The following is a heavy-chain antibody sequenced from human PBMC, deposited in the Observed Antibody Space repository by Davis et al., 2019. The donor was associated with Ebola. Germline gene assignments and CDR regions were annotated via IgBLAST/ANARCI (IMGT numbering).Heavy chain of an antibody. J-gene: IGHJ3*02. CDR3: ARTSIVGTTTTASDI. CDR1: GYSFKNYA. D-gene: IGHD1-26*01. CDR2: ISAYNGNT. Sequence: ASVKVSCKASGYSFKNYAISWVRQAPGQGLEWMGWISAYNGNTNYAQKVQGRVTMTTDTSTGTAYMELRSLRSDDTAVYFCARTSIVGTTTTASDIWGRGTMVTVSS. V-gene: IGHV1-18*01.